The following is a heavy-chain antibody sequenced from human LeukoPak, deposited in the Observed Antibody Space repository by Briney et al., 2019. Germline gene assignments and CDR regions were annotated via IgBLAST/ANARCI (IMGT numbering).Heavy chain of an antibody. J-gene: IGHJ4*02. D-gene: IGHD6-13*01. V-gene: IGHV3-30-3*01. CDR2: ISYDGSNK. CDR1: GFTFSSYA. Sequence: HPGGSLRLSCAASGFTFSSYAMHWVRQARGKGLEWVAVISYDGSNKYYADSVKGRFTISRDNSKNTLYLQMNSLRAEDTAVYYCASGRGSSWDPVAGYPPAPNDYWGQGTLVTVSS. CDR3: ASGRGSSWDPVAGYPPAPNDY.